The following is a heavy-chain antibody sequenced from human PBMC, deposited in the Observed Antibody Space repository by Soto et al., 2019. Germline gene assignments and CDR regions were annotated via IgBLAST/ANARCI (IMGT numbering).Heavy chain of an antibody. CDR1: GFTFSSYG. V-gene: IGHV3-33*01. Sequence: GGSLRLSCGASGFTFSSYGMHWVRQAPGKGLEWVAVIWYDGSNKYYADSVKGRFTISRDNSKNTLYLQMNSLRAEDTAVYYCARDIAAAGTRALDYWGQGTLVTVSS. D-gene: IGHD6-13*01. J-gene: IGHJ4*02. CDR3: ARDIAAAGTRALDY. CDR2: IWYDGSNK.